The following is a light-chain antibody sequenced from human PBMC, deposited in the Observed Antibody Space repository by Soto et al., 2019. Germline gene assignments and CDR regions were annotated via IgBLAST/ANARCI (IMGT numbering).Light chain of an antibody. CDR3: QQYGSSPQT. V-gene: IGKV3-20*01. CDR1: QSVSSS. J-gene: IGKJ1*01. Sequence: EIVMTQSPATLSVSPGERATLSCRASQSVSSSLAWYQQKPGQAPWLLIYGASTRAAGIPDRFSGSGSGTDFTLTISRLEPEDFAVYYCQQYGSSPQTFGQGTKVDIK. CDR2: GAS.